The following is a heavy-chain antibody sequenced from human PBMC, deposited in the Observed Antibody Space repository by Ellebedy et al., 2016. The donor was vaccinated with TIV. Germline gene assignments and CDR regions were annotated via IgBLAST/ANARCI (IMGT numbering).Heavy chain of an antibody. V-gene: IGHV1-2*04. CDR1: GYTFTGYY. J-gene: IGHJ4*02. CDR2: INPNSGGT. D-gene: IGHD2-2*01. Sequence: AASVKVSCKASGYTFTGYYMHWVRQAPGQGLEWMGWINPNSGGTNYAQKFQGWVTMTRDTSISTAYMELRSLRSDDTAVYYCAREFRYCSSTSCYLAFDYWGQGTLVTVSS. CDR3: AREFRYCSSTSCYLAFDY.